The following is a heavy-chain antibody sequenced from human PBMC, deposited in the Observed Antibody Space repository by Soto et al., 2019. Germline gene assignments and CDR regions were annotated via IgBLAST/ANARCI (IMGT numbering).Heavy chain of an antibody. J-gene: IGHJ6*03. CDR3: ARVRQLVGYFYYNIDV. D-gene: IGHD6-6*01. CDR2: ISAYNGKT. V-gene: IGHV1-18*01. CDR1: GYTFTNCG. Sequence: QVQLLQSGAEVKKPGASVKVSCKASGYTFTNCGITWVRQAPGQGLEWLGWISAYNGKTHYTQRRQGRVTMTTDTSTSTAYMELRGLRSDATAVYYYARVRQLVGYFYYNIDVWGNGTTVTVSS.